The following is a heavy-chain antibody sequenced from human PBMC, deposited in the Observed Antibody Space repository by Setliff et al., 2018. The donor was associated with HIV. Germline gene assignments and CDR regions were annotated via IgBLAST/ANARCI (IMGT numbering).Heavy chain of an antibody. J-gene: IGHJ4*02. CDR2: IIPNLPNA. D-gene: IGHD2-15*01. CDR1: GYTFTNYD. CDR3: ARGAPGRSCSGGSCSYFDY. Sequence: RASVKVSCKPSGYTFTNYDINWVRQAAGQGLEWMGGIIPNLPNAIYAQQFQGRVTITADRSTSTAYMELSNLRSEDTAVYYCARGAPGRSCSGGSCSYFDYWGQGTLVTVSS. V-gene: IGHV1-69*10.